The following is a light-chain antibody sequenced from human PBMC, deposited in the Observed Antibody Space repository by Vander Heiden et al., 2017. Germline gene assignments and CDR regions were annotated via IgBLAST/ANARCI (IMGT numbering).Light chain of an antibody. CDR1: QRVSGSY. CDR2: GAS. CDR3: QQYGDSHPYN. J-gene: IGKJ2*01. V-gene: IGKV3-20*01. Sequence: EIVLTQSPGTLSLSPGERATLSGRASQRVSGSYLAWYQHKPGQAPRLLISGASSRATGIPDRFSGSGSGTDFALTISGLEAEDSAVYYCQQYGDSHPYNFGQGTKLEIK.